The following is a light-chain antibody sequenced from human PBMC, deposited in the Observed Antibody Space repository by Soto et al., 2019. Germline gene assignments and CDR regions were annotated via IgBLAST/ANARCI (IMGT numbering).Light chain of an antibody. CDR1: NSNLGSNY. CDR2: RNN. V-gene: IGLV1-47*01. CDR3: AAWDDSLSGPV. J-gene: IGLJ1*01. Sequence: QFALTQPPSASGTPGQRVTISCSGRNSNLGSNYVYWYQQVPGTAPKLVIYRNNQRPSGVPDRVSASKSGTSASLAISGLRSEDEGDYYCAAWDDSLSGPVFGTGTKVTVL.